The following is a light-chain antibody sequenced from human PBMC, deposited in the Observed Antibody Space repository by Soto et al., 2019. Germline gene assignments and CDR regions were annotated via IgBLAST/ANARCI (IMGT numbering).Light chain of an antibody. V-gene: IGKV1-6*01. Sequence: AIEMTQSPATLSVSPGDRATLSCRASQSVSNNLGWYQQKPGRAPKLLIYAASSIQSGVPPRFSGSGSGTEFTLTINSLQPEDFAAYYCQQYYSSPRTFGQGTKVEIK. CDR1: QSVSNN. CDR2: AAS. J-gene: IGKJ1*01. CDR3: QQYYSSPRT.